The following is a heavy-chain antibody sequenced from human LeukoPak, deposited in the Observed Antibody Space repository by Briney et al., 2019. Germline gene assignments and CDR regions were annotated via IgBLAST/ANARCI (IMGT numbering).Heavy chain of an antibody. CDR1: GGSISSSGYY. J-gene: IGHJ4*02. CDR3: ARIRTRWAYSGYESYYFDY. Sequence: SETLSLTCTVSGGSISSSGYYWSWIRQHPGKGLEWTGYIYYTGSTDYNPSLKSRITISVDTSKNQFSLKLSSVTAADTAVYYCARIRTRWAYSGYESYYFDYWGQGTLVTVSS. V-gene: IGHV4-31*03. CDR2: IYYTGST. D-gene: IGHD5-12*01.